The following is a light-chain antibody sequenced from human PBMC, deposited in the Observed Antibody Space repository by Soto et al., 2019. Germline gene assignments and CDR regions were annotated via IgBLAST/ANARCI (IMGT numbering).Light chain of an antibody. CDR1: SSDVGGFNY. J-gene: IGLJ1*01. Sequence: QSALTQPASVSGSPGQSITISCTGTSSDVGGFNYVSWYQQHPGKAPKLMIYDVTNRPSGVSYRFSGSKSVNTASLTISGLQAEDEDEYYCNSYTSSSTYVFGTGTKVTVL. CDR3: NSYTSSSTYV. CDR2: DVT. V-gene: IGLV2-14*03.